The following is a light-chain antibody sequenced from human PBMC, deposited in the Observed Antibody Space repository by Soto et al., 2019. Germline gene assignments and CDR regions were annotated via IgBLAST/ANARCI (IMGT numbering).Light chain of an antibody. Sequence: DIQMTQSPSSLSASVGDRVTITCRASQSISNYLNWYQQKPGKAPKLLIYATSNLQSGVPSRFSGSRSGTDFTLTISSLQPEDFATYFCHQSHSLPYTFGQGTKREIK. CDR2: ATS. V-gene: IGKV1-39*01. J-gene: IGKJ2*01. CDR1: QSISNY. CDR3: HQSHSLPYT.